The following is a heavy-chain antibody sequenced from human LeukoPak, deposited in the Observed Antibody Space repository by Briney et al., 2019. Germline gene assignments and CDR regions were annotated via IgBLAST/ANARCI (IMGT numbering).Heavy chain of an antibody. CDR1: GFTFSSYS. V-gene: IGHV3-48*01. J-gene: IGHJ4*02. CDR3: ARPKPAYGDYLNTFDY. Sequence: GGSLRLSCAASGFTFSSYSMNWVRQAPGKGLEWVSYISSSSSTIYYADSVKGRFTISRENAKNSLYLQMNILRAQGTAGYSFARPKPAYGDYLNTFDYWGQGTLVTVSS. D-gene: IGHD4-17*01. CDR2: ISSSSSTI.